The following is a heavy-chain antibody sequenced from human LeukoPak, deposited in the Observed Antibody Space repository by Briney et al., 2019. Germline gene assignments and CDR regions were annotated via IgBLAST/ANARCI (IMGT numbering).Heavy chain of an antibody. CDR2: MNPNSGNT. Sequence: ASVKVSCKAPGYTFTSYDINWVRQATGQGLEWMGWMNPNSGNTGYAQKFQGRVTITRNTSISTAYMELSSLRSEDTAVYYCAIRYSSSWYAANDAFDIWGQGTMVTVSS. J-gene: IGHJ3*02. V-gene: IGHV1-8*03. CDR3: AIRYSSSWYAANDAFDI. CDR1: GYTFTSYD. D-gene: IGHD6-13*01.